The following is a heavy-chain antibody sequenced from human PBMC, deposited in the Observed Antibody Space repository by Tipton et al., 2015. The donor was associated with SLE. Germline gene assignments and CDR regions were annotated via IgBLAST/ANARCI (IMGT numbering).Heavy chain of an antibody. CDR2: ISAYNGNT. J-gene: IGHJ4*02. Sequence: QVQLVQSGAEVKKPGASVKVSCKASGYTFTSYGISWVRQAPGQGLEWMGWISAYNGNTNYAQKFQGRVTITADESTSTAYMELSSLRSEDTAVYYCARDRRWQQLGLFDYWGQGTLVTVSS. D-gene: IGHD6-13*01. V-gene: IGHV1-18*01. CDR1: GYTFTSYG. CDR3: ARDRRWQQLGLFDY.